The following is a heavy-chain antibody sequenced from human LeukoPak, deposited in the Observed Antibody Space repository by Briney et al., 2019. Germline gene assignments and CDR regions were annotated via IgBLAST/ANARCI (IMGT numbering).Heavy chain of an antibody. V-gene: IGHV3-33*01. CDR3: ARDVGFRTGLIDY. D-gene: IGHD2-8*01. CDR1: GFTFSSYG. CDR2: IWYDGTNK. Sequence: PGGSLRLSCVASGFTFSSYGMHWVRQAPGKGLEWVAVIWYDGTNKYYADSVQGRFTISRDNSKNALYLQMNSLRAEDTAMYYCARDVGFRTGLIDYWGQGTLVTVSS. J-gene: IGHJ4*02.